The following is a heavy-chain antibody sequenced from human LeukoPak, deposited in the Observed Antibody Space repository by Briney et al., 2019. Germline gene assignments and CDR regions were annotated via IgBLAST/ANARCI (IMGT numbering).Heavy chain of an antibody. CDR3: AKGAYYDILTGYCSIDY. D-gene: IGHD3-9*01. CDR1: GFTFSSYA. J-gene: IGHJ4*02. Sequence: PGGSLRLSCAASGFTFSSYAMSWVRQAPGKGLEWDSGISGSGGSTYYADSVRGRFTISRDNSKNTLYLQMNSLRAEDTAVYYCAKGAYYDILTGYCSIDYWGQGTLVTVSS. CDR2: ISGSGGST. V-gene: IGHV3-23*01.